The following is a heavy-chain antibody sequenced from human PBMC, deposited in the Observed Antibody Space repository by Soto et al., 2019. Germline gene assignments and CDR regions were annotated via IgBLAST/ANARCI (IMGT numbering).Heavy chain of an antibody. CDR3: ARVGVAGGRCFDH. Sequence: EVQLVESGGGLVQPGGSLRLSCAASGFTFRNYWMHWVRQAPGEGLVWVSRINDGGGSTNYADSVQGRFTISRDNAANTLYLQMNNLRDEDAAVYYCARVGVAGGRCFDHWGQGALVTVSS. CDR1: GFTFRNYW. CDR2: INDGGGST. D-gene: IGHD6-19*01. J-gene: IGHJ4*02. V-gene: IGHV3-74*01.